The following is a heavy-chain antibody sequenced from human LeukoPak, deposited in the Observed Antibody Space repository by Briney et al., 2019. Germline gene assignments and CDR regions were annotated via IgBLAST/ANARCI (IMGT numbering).Heavy chain of an antibody. J-gene: IGHJ5*02. CDR1: GFTFSSYA. CDR3: AREKATYSSSSWGPSSKNWFDP. V-gene: IGHV3-48*04. Sequence: PGRSLRLSCAASGFTFSSYAMHWVRQAPGKGLEWVSYISSSGSTIYYADSVKGRFTISRDNAKNSLYLQMNSLRAEDTAVYYCAREKATYSSSSWGPSSKNWFDPWGQGTLVTVSS. D-gene: IGHD6-6*01. CDR2: ISSSGSTI.